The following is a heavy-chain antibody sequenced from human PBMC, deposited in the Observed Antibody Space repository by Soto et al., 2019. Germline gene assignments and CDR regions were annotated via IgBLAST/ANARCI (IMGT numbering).Heavy chain of an antibody. J-gene: IGHJ4*02. CDR1: SDSISSYD. CDR2: TDYSGNT. D-gene: IGHD6-19*01. Sequence: QVQLQESGPGLVRPSETLSLTCTVSSDSISSYDWIWIRQSPGNGLEWIWYTDYSGNTNYNPSLKSRVTISGDTSKNQFSLRLSSVTAADTAVYYCARAVGDPLYYLDYWGQGTLVTVSS. V-gene: IGHV4-59*08. CDR3: ARAVGDPLYYLDY.